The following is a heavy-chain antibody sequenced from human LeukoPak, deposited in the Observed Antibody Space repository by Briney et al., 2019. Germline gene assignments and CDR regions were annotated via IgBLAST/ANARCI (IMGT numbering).Heavy chain of an antibody. CDR2: IFYSGST. CDR3: ARNVRLGSGELSFAPFKNWFDP. V-gene: IGHV4-39*01. J-gene: IGHJ5*02. CDR1: SGSISTSNYY. Sequence: SETLSLTCTVSSGSISTSNYYWGWVRQPPGKALEWIGNIFYSGSTYYSPSLKSRVTISVDTSKNQFSLKLSSVTAADTAVYYCARNVRLGSGELSFAPFKNWFDPWGQGTLVTVSS. D-gene: IGHD3-16*02.